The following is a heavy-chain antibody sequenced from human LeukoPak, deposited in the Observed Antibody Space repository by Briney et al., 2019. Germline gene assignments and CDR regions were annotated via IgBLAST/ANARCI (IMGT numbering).Heavy chain of an antibody. Sequence: SETLSLTCSVSGASISRHYWNWIRLSPGKGLEWIGYVSHSGSTNYNPSLKSRVTISLDTSKSQFSLRLTSVTAADTAMYYCATADFHGGNPFDAFDNWGQGTVVTVSS. CDR1: GASISRHY. CDR2: VSHSGST. V-gene: IGHV4-59*08. J-gene: IGHJ3*02. D-gene: IGHD2-15*01. CDR3: ATADFHGGNPFDAFDN.